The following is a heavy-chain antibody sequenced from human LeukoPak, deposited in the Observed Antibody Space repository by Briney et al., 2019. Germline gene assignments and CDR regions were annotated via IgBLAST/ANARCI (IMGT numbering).Heavy chain of an antibody. V-gene: IGHV3-21*01. CDR3: ARVAVLRYFDWVDY. CDR1: GFTFSSYA. Sequence: GGSLRLSCAASGFTFSSYAMSWVRQAPGKGLEWVSSISSSSSYIYYADSVKGRFTISRDNAKNSLYLQMNSLRAEDTAVYYCARVAVLRYFDWVDYRGQGTLVTVSS. D-gene: IGHD3-9*01. J-gene: IGHJ4*02. CDR2: ISSSSSYI.